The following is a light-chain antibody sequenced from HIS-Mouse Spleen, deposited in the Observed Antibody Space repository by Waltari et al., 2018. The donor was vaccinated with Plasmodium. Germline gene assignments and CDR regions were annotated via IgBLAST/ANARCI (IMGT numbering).Light chain of an antibody. CDR3: QQSYSTPPT. CDR1: QSISSY. J-gene: IGKJ4*01. V-gene: IGKV1-39*01. CDR2: AAS. Sequence: DIQMTQSTSSLSASVGDRVTITCRASQSISSYLNWYQQKPGKAPKLLIYAASSLQSGVPSRFRGSGPGTEFTLTISSLQPEDVATYYGQQSYSTPPTFGGGTKVEIK.